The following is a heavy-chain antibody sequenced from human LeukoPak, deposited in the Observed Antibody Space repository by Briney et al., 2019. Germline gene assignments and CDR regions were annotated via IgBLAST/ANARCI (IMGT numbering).Heavy chain of an antibody. V-gene: IGHV1-46*01. J-gene: IGHJ4*02. CDR1: GYTFTSYC. D-gene: IGHD3-3*01. CDR2: INPSGDDT. Sequence: ASVKVYCKASGYTFTSYCVHWVRQAPGQGLEWMGIINPSGDDTTYAQKFRGRVTITRDTSTTTVYMELSSLRSEDTAMYYCARDSAYYSFWSGYFDYWGQGTLVTVSS. CDR3: ARDSAYYSFWSGYFDY.